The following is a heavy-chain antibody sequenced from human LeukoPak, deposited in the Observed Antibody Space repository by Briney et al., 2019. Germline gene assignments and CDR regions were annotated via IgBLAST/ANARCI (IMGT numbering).Heavy chain of an antibody. CDR2: ISHVGGT. J-gene: IGHJ4*02. CDR3: AKDREYDDSCDYNG. Sequence: GGSLRLSCAASGFTFSDYAMSWVRQDPEKGLEWVSTISHVGGTYYADSVRGRFTISTDDSKNMVYLQMDSLRAEDTAVYYCAKDREYDDSCDYNGWGQGTLVTVSS. V-gene: IGHV3-23*01. D-gene: IGHD3-22*01. CDR1: GFTFSDYA.